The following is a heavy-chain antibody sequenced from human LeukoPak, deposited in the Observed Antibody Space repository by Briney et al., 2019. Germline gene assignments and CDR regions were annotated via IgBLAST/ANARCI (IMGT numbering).Heavy chain of an antibody. Sequence: SETLSLTCTVSGGSISSSSYYWGWIRQPPGKGLEWIGSIYYSGSTYYNPSLKSRVTISVDTSKNQFSLKLSSVTAADTAVYYCARVLDYYDSSGRNIQFDYWGQGTLVTVSS. D-gene: IGHD3-22*01. J-gene: IGHJ4*02. V-gene: IGHV4-39*07. CDR3: ARVLDYYDSSGRNIQFDY. CDR2: IYYSGST. CDR1: GGSISSSSYY.